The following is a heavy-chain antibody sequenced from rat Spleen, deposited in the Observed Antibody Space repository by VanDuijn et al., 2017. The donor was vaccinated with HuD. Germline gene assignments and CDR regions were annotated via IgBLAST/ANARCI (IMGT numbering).Heavy chain of an antibody. CDR1: GFSLTDSS. J-gene: IGHJ2*01. D-gene: IGHD4-1*01. V-gene: IGHV2S30*01. CDR2: MRFDGDT. CDR3: TRGGFTMDY. Sequence: QVQLKESGPGLVQPSQTLSLTCTVSGFSLTDSSVHWIRQPPGKGLEWMGRMRFDGDTYYNSTLKSRLSFSRDTSRSQVFLNLAILQTEDSAIYYCTRGGFTMDYWGQGVMVTVSS.